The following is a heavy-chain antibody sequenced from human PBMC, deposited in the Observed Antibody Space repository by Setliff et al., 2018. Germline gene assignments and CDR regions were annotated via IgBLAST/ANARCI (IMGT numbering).Heavy chain of an antibody. CDR1: GGSISGYY. CDR3: VRDRTAYSYGLDV. D-gene: IGHD5-18*01. V-gene: IGHV4-59*01. CDR2: IYYNGNT. Sequence: PSETLSLTCSVSGGSISGYYWNWLRQTPGKGLEWVGHIYYNGNTNFNPSLKTRVTMSVDPSKNQFALNLRSVTAADTAVYYCVRDRTAYSYGLDVWAQGTTVTVSS. J-gene: IGHJ6*02.